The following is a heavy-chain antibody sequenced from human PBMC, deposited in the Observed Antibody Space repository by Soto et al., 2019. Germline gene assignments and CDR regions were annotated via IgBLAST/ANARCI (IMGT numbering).Heavy chain of an antibody. Sequence: PGGALRLSCAASGFTFSNAWMNWVRQAPGKGLEWVGRSLSRTDGGTIDYAAPVKGRFTISRDDSKNTPYLQMNSLKTEDTGVYYCTTDAFEEGPSYWGQGTLVNVSS. CDR2: SLSRTDGGTI. V-gene: IGHV3-15*01. J-gene: IGHJ4*02. CDR3: TTDAFEEGPSY. D-gene: IGHD3-3*02. CDR1: GFTFSNAW.